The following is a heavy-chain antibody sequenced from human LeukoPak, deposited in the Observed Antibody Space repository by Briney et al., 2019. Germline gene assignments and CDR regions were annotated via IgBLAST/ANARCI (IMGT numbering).Heavy chain of an antibody. CDR1: GFTFFNYW. J-gene: IGHJ4*02. Sequence: GGSLRLSCAASGFTFFNYWMSWVRQAPGKGPEWVANIKQDGSETYYVDSVKGRFTISRDNARSSLFLQMTSLRAEDTAIYYCARGGCSSTRCFAGFFDYWGQGTLVTVSS. V-gene: IGHV3-7*04. CDR3: ARGGCSSTRCFAGFFDY. D-gene: IGHD2-2*01. CDR2: IKQDGSET.